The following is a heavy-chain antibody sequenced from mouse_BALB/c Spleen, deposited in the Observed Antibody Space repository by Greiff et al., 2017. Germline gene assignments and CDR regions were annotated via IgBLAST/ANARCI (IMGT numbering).Heavy chain of an antibody. Sequence: QVQLQQPGAELVMPGASVKMSCTASGYTFTDYWMHWVQQRPGQGLEWIGAIDTSDSYTSYNQKFKGKATLTVDESSSTAYMQLSSLTSEDSAVYYCARGLRLGWFAYWGQGTLVTVSA. CDR2: IDTSDSYT. J-gene: IGHJ3*01. CDR1: GYTFTDYW. V-gene: IGHV1-69*01. CDR3: ARGLRLGWFAY. D-gene: IGHD2-4*01.